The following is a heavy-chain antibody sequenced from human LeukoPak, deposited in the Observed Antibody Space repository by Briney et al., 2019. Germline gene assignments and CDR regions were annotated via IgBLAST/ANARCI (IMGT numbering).Heavy chain of an antibody. CDR3: ARDRDYLNWFDP. J-gene: IGHJ5*02. CDR1: GGSFSGYY. CDR2: INHSGST. V-gene: IGHV4-34*01. Sequence: SETLSLTCAVYGGSFSGYYWSWIRQPPGKGLEWIGEINHSGSTNYNPSLKSRVTISVDTSKNQFSLKLSSVTAADTAVYYCARDRDYLNWFDPWGQGTLVTVSS. D-gene: IGHD3-16*01.